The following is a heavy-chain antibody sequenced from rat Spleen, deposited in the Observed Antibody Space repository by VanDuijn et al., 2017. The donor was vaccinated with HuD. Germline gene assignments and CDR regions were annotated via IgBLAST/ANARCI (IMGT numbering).Heavy chain of an antibody. CDR1: GYSITSGYR. Sequence: EVQLQESGPGLVKPSQSLSLTCSVTGYSITSGYRWNWIRKFPGNRLEWMGFIDSAGSTNCNPSLKSRISITGDTSKNQFFLQVNSLATEDTATYYCARGSWYFDLWGPGTMVAVSS. V-gene: IGHV3-3*01. CDR2: IDSAGST. CDR3: ARGSWYFDL. J-gene: IGHJ1*01.